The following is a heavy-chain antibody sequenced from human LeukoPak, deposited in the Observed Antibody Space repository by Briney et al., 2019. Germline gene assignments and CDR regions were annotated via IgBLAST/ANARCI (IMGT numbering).Heavy chain of an antibody. CDR2: IKQDGSEK. V-gene: IGHV3-7*01. Sequence: PGGALRLSCAASGFTFSSYRMSWVGQAPGKGLEWVAHIKQDGSEKYYVDSVKGRFTISRDNAKNSLYLQMNSLRAEDTAVYYCARDLGAAAGVVYWGQGTLVTVSS. CDR1: GFTFSSYR. CDR3: ARDLGAAAGVVY. J-gene: IGHJ4*02. D-gene: IGHD6-13*01.